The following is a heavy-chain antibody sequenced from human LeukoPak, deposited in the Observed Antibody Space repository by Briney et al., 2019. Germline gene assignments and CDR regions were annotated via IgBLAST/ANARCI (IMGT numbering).Heavy chain of an antibody. V-gene: IGHV3-30*18. Sequence: GGSLRLSCAASGFTFSSYGMHWVRQAPGKGLEWVAVISYDGSNKYYADSVKGRFTISRDNSKNTLYLQMNSLRAEDTAVYYCAKDRGGRWLVLYYFDYWGQGTLVTVSS. CDR1: GFTFSSYG. CDR3: AKDRGGRWLVLYYFDY. J-gene: IGHJ4*02. D-gene: IGHD6-19*01. CDR2: ISYDGSNK.